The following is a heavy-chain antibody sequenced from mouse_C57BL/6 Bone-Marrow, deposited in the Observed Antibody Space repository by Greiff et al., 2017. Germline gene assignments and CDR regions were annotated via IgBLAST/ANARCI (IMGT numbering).Heavy chain of an antibody. Sequence: DVQLVESGGGLVQPGESLKLSCEANEYEFPSYDMSWVRKTPEKRLELVAAINSDGGSTYYPDTMERRFTISRDNTKKTLYLQMSSLRSEDTALYYCARLYYDYPWFAYWGQGTLVTVSA. CDR2: INSDGGST. CDR1: EYEFPSYD. J-gene: IGHJ3*01. D-gene: IGHD2-4*01. CDR3: ARLYYDYPWFAY. V-gene: IGHV5-2*01.